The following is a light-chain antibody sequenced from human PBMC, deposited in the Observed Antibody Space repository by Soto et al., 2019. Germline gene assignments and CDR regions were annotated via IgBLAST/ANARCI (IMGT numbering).Light chain of an antibody. CDR2: RND. CDR1: SSKIGSNY. J-gene: IGLJ1*01. V-gene: IGLV1-47*01. Sequence: QSVLTQPPSASGTPGQRVTISFFGSSSKIGSNYVYWYQQLPGTAPKLLIYRNDQRPSGVPDRFSGSKSGTSASLAISGLRSEDEADYYCAAWDDSLSGLYVFGTGTRSPS. CDR3: AAWDDSLSGLYV.